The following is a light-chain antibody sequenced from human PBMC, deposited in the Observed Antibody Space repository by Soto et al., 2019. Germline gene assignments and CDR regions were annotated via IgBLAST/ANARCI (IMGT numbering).Light chain of an antibody. V-gene: IGKV1-5*03. CDR3: HLYMGDSARP. J-gene: IGKJ1*01. CDR2: KAR. CDR1: QSLNDW. Sequence: DIQMTQSPPTLSASVGDRVTITCRASQSLNDWLAWYQQKPGKAPKLLIYKARSLEGGVPSRFSGGGSGTGFAHASSSLQRDDFAICYCHLYMGDSARPVGQGTKVDI.